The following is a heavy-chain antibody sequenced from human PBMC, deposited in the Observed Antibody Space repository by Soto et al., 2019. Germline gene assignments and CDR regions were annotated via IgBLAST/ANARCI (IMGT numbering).Heavy chain of an antibody. CDR3: ARGVAQEYYYYGMDV. V-gene: IGHV3-48*02. CDR1: GFTFSSYS. Sequence: GGSLRLSCAASGFTFSSYSMNWVRQAPGKGLEWVSYISSSSSTIYYADSVKGRFTISRDNVKNSLYLQMNSLRDEGTAVYYCARGVAQEYYYYGMDVWGQGTTVTVSS. CDR2: ISSSSSTI. J-gene: IGHJ6*02.